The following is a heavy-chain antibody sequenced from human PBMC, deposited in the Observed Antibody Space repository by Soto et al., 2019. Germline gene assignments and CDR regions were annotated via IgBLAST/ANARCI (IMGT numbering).Heavy chain of an antibody. D-gene: IGHD4-17*01. J-gene: IGHJ5*02. Sequence: QVQLQESGPGLVKPSETLSLTCTVSGGSISSYYWSWIRQPPGKGLEWIGYIYYSGSTNYNPSLKSRVTISVDTSKNQVSLKLSSVTAADTAVYYCARDLGSYGDQNWFDPWGQGTLVTVSS. CDR1: GGSISSYY. CDR2: IYYSGST. CDR3: ARDLGSYGDQNWFDP. V-gene: IGHV4-59*01.